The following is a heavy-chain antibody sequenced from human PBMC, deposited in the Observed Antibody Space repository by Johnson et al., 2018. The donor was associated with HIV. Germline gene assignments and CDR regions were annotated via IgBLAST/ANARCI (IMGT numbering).Heavy chain of an antibody. D-gene: IGHD5-18*01. Sequence: VQLLESGGGLVQPGGSLRLSCAASGFTVSSNYMSWVRQAPGKGLEWVSVIYSGGSTYYADSVKGRFTISRDTSKNTLYLQMNSLRVEDTDVYYCAKGRNTYGAFDIWGQGTMVTVSS. V-gene: IGHV3-66*02. CDR3: AKGRNTYGAFDI. CDR2: IYSGGST. CDR1: GFTVSSNY. J-gene: IGHJ3*02.